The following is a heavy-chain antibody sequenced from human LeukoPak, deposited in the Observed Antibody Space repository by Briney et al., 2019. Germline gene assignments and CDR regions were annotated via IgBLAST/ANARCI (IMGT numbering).Heavy chain of an antibody. Sequence: GGSLRLSCAASGFTFSSYGMHWVRQAPGKGLEWVAVIWYDGSNKYYADSVKGRFTISRDNSKNTLYLQMNSLRAEDTAVYYCAREDMTTVINAGMDVWGQGTTVTVSS. V-gene: IGHV3-33*01. CDR1: GFTFSSYG. CDR3: AREDMTTVINAGMDV. J-gene: IGHJ6*02. D-gene: IGHD4-23*01. CDR2: IWYDGSNK.